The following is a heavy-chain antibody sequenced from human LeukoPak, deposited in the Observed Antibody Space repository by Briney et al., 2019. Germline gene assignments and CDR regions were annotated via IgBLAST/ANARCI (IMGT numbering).Heavy chain of an antibody. CDR3: TRHQPVVVAATHLDIFDY. Sequence: LTGGSLRLSCAASGFTFSSYGMNWVRQAPGKGLEWVGFIRSKAYGGTTEYAASVKGRFTISRDDSKSIAYLQMNSLKTEDTAVYYCTRHQPVVVAATHLDIFDYWGQGTLVTVSS. V-gene: IGHV3-49*04. D-gene: IGHD2-15*01. J-gene: IGHJ4*02. CDR2: IRSKAYGGTT. CDR1: GFTFSSYG.